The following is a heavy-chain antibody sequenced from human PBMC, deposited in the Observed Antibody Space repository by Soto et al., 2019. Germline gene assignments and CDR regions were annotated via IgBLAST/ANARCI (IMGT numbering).Heavy chain of an antibody. CDR3: ARDRGVGNWFDP. D-gene: IGHD1-26*01. CDR2: ISSTTNYI. V-gene: IGHV3-21*06. J-gene: IGHJ5*02. CDR1: GFTFTRYS. Sequence: GGSLRLSCAASGFTFTRYSMNWVRQAPGKGLEWVSSISSTTNYIYYGDSMKGRFTISRDNAKNSLYLEMNSLRAEDTAVYYCARDRGVGNWFDPWGQGTLVTVSS.